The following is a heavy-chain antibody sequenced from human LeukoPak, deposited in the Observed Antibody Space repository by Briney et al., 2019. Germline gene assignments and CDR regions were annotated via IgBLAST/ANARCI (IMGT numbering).Heavy chain of an antibody. CDR3: ARHPPNDGSGLFMDY. Sequence: GESLKISCKGSGYSFTTNWIGWVRQMPGKGLEFVGVIYPGDSDTRYSPSFQGQVTISADKSTTTAYLHWSSLKAPDSATYYCARHPPNDGSGLFMDYWGQGTLVTVSS. CDR2: IYPGDSDT. D-gene: IGHD3-22*01. V-gene: IGHV5-51*01. CDR1: GYSFTTNW. J-gene: IGHJ4*02.